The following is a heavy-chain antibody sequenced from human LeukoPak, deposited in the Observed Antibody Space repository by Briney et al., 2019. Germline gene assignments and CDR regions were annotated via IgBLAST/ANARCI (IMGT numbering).Heavy chain of an antibody. CDR2: IYSGGST. CDR1: GGSISSGNYY. J-gene: IGHJ6*03. V-gene: IGHV4-61*09. Sequence: SETLSLTCTVSGGSISSGNYYWTWIRQPAGKGLEWIGHIYSGGSTNFHPSLKSRVTISVDTSKTQLFLKLTSVTAADTAVYYRGRGKYCGDTRCHGYYYMDVWGKGTTVTVSS. CDR3: GRGKYCGDTRCHGYYYMDV. D-gene: IGHD2-2*01.